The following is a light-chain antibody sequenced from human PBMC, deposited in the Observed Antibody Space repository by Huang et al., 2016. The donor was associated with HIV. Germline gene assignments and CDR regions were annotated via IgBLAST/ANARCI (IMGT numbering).Light chain of an antibody. J-gene: IGKJ3*01. V-gene: IGKV4-1*01. CDR2: WAS. CDR3: QQYYRPPFT. CDR1: QSVLYSSNNKNY. Sequence: DIVMTQSPDSLAVSLGERATINCKSSQSVLYSSNNKNYLAWYQQKLGQPPKLLIYWASTRESGVPDRFSGSGSGTDFTLTISSLQAEDVAVYYCQQYYRPPFTFGPGTKVDIK.